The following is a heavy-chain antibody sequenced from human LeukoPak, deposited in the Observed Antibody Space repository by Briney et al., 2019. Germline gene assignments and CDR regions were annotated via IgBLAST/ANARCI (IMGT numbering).Heavy chain of an antibody. CDR2: ISGSGDST. D-gene: IGHD6-6*01. V-gene: IGHV3-23*01. Sequence: GGSLRLSCAASGFMFNNYAMSWVRQAPGRGLEWVSSISGSGDSTYYADSVKGRFTVSRDNSRDTLYLQMNSLRAEDTAIYYCAKDPYSSSSINWFDPWGQGTLVTVSS. J-gene: IGHJ5*02. CDR3: AKDPYSSSSINWFDP. CDR1: GFMFNNYA.